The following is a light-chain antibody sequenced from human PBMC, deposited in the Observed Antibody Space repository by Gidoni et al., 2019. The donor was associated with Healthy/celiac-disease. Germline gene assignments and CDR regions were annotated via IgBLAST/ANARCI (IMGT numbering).Light chain of an antibody. Sequence: DIQMTQSPSSLSASVGDRVTITCRASQSISSYLNWYQQKPGKAPKLLIYAASSWQSGVPSKFSGSGSGTDFTLTISSLQPEDFATYYCQQSYSTLFTFGPGTKVEIK. V-gene: IGKV1-39*01. CDR3: QQSYSTLFT. J-gene: IGKJ3*01. CDR2: AAS. CDR1: QSISSY.